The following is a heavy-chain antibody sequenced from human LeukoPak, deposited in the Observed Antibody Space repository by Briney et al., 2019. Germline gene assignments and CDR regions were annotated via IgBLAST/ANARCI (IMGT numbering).Heavy chain of an antibody. CDR2: ISYDGSNK. CDR1: AFTFTNYG. Sequence: GGSLRLSCAASAFTFTNYGMHWVRQAPGKGLEWVAVISYDGSNKYYADAVKGRFTISRDNSKNTLNLQMNSLRVEDTAVYYCAKASIYLYYGMDVWGQGTTVTVSS. D-gene: IGHD3-16*02. CDR3: AKASIYLYYGMDV. J-gene: IGHJ6*02. V-gene: IGHV3-30*18.